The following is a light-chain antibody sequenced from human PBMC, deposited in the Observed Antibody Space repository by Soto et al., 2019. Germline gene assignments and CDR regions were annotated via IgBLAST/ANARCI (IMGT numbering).Light chain of an antibody. CDR1: QNVNNH. J-gene: IGKJ5*01. CDR2: DTS. Sequence: EIVLTQSPATLSLSPGERATLSCKASQNVNNHLVWYQQKSGQAPRLVIYDTSTRASDFPARFSGRGSGTEFTLTISSLEPEDFAVYYCQQRTSWPPTFGQGTRLDIK. CDR3: QQRTSWPPT. V-gene: IGKV3-11*01.